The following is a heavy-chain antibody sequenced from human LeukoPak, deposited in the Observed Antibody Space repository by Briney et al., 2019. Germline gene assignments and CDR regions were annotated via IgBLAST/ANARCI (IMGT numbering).Heavy chain of an antibody. CDR3: ARGPSRYCSGGSCYSAIVY. J-gene: IGHJ4*02. Sequence: PSETLSLTCAVYGGSFSGYYWSWIRQPPGKGLEWIGEINHSGSTNYNPSLKSRVTISVDTSKNQFPLKLSSVTAADTAVYYCARGPSRYCSGGSCYSAIVYWGQGTLVTVSS. D-gene: IGHD2-15*01. CDR2: INHSGST. CDR1: GGSFSGYY. V-gene: IGHV4-34*01.